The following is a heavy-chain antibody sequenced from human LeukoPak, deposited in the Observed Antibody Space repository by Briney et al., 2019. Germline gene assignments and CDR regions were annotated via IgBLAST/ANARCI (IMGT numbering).Heavy chain of an antibody. CDR3: AKLTMGIATSPTDY. CDR1: GFTFSSYA. CDR2: ISGSGGST. J-gene: IGHJ4*02. V-gene: IGHV3-23*01. D-gene: IGHD6-13*01. Sequence: SGGSLRLSCAASGFTFSSYAMSWVRQAPGKGLEWVSAISGSGGSTYYADSVKGRFTISRDNSKNTRYLQMNSLRAEDTAVYSCAKLTMGIATSPTDYWGQGTLVTVSS.